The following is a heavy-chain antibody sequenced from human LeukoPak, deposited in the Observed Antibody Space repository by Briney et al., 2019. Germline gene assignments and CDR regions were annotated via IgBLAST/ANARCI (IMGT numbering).Heavy chain of an antibody. V-gene: IGHV3-48*03. CDR2: ISSSGSTI. J-gene: IGHJ5*02. CDR3: ARIYSSGWNGNWLDP. CDR1: GFTFSSYE. Sequence: GGSLRLSCAASGFTFSSYEMNWVRQAPGKGLEWVSYISSSGSTIYYADSVKGRFTISRDNAKNSLYLQMNSLRAEDTAVYYCARIYSSGWNGNWLDPWGQGTLVTVSS. D-gene: IGHD6-19*01.